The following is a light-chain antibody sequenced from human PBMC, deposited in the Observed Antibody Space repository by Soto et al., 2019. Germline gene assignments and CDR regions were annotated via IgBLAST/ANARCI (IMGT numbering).Light chain of an antibody. CDR3: QQGDSAPFT. J-gene: IGKJ2*01. CDR1: QSTRNN. Sequence: DIQMTQSPSSLSASVGDRVTITCRASQSTRNNLNWYQQKPGKAPNLLIYAASSLPSGVPSRFSGSGSGTDFTLTISSLQPEDFATYYCQQGDSAPFTFCQGTKLEIK. V-gene: IGKV1-39*01. CDR2: AAS.